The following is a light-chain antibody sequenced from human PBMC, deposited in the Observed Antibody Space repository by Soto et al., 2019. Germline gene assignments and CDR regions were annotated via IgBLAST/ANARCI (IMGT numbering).Light chain of an antibody. V-gene: IGLV2-14*01. J-gene: IGLJ1*01. CDR1: SSDIGNYIY. Sequence: LTQPASVSGSPGQSITISCTGTSSDIGNYIYVSWYQQHPGKAPKLMIFEVANRPSRISNRFSGSKSGNTASLTISGLQAEDEADYCCASYTSTTTPLVFGTGAKVTVL. CDR2: EVA. CDR3: ASYTSTTTPLV.